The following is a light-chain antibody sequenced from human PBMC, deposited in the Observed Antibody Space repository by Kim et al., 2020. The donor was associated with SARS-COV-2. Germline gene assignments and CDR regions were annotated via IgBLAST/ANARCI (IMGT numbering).Light chain of an antibody. J-gene: IGLJ3*02. CDR3: QAWDSSTAV. CDR1: KLGDKY. Sequence: LSPGQTASITCSGAKLGDKYAYWYQQKPGQSPVLVIYQHTKRPSGISQRFSGSSSGNTATLTISPAQTVDEADYYCQAWDSSTAVFGGGTQLTVL. CDR2: QHT. V-gene: IGLV3-1*01.